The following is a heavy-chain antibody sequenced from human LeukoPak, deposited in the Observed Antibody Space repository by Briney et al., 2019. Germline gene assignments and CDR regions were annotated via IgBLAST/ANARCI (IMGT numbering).Heavy chain of an antibody. CDR1: GYTFTGYY. V-gene: IGHV1-2*02. Sequence: GASVKVSCKASGYTFTGYYMHWVRQAPGQGLEWMGWINPNSGGTNYAQKFQGRVTMTRDTSISTAYMGLSRLRSDDTAVYYCARLSYDSSGYYNWFDPWGQGTLVTVSS. D-gene: IGHD3-22*01. CDR3: ARLSYDSSGYYNWFDP. CDR2: INPNSGGT. J-gene: IGHJ5*02.